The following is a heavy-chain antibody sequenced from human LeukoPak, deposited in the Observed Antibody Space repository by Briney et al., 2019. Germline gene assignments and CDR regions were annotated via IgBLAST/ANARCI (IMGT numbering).Heavy chain of an antibody. CDR1: GFSFSSYG. CDR2: MGESGDTT. Sequence: GGSLRLSCAPSGFSFSSYGMSWVRQAPGKGLGWVAVMGESGDTTIYRDSVKGRLTITRENSNNPLFLQISGLRVEDTAVYYCAKGATVGGTRHFDHWGQGTLVTVSS. D-gene: IGHD4-23*01. J-gene: IGHJ5*02. CDR3: AKGATVGGTRHFDH. V-gene: IGHV3-23*01.